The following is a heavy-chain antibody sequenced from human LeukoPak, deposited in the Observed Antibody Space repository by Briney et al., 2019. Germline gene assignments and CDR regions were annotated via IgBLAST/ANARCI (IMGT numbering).Heavy chain of an antibody. J-gene: IGHJ4*02. D-gene: IGHD3-10*01. CDR1: GYTFTSYY. CDR2: INPSGGST. Sequence: ASVKVSCKASGYTFTSYYMHWVRQAPGQGLEWMGIINPSGGSTSYAQKFQGRVTMTTDTSTSTAYMELRSLRSDDTAVYYCARGSPYGSGSRPFDYWGQGTLVTVSS. V-gene: IGHV1-46*01. CDR3: ARGSPYGSGSRPFDY.